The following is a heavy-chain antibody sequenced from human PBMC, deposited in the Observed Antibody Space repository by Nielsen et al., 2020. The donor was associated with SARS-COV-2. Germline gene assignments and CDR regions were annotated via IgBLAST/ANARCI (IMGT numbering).Heavy chain of an antibody. Sequence: GESLKISCAASGFTFSSYGMHWVRQAPGKGLEWVAVIWYDGSNKYYADSVKGRFTISRDNSKNTLYLQMSSLRAEDTAVYYCARDPRNYYYMDVWGKGTTVTVSS. CDR3: ARDPRNYYYMDV. CDR1: GFTFSSYG. CDR2: IWYDGSNK. V-gene: IGHV3-33*01. J-gene: IGHJ6*03.